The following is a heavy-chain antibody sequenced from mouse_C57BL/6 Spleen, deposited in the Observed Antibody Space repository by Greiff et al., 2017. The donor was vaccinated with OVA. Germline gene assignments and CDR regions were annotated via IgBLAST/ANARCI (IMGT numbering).Heavy chain of an antibody. CDR2: ILSGGST. J-gene: IGHJ2*01. D-gene: IGHD1-1*01. CDR3: AKKGTHYGFDY. V-gene: IGHV2-4*01. Sequence: VQLQQSGPGLVQPSQSLSITCTVSGFSLTSYGVHWVRQPPGKGLEWLGVILSGGSTDYHAAFISRLSISKDNSKSQVFFKMNSLQADDTAIYYCAKKGTHYGFDYWGQGTTLTVSS. CDR1: GFSLTSYG.